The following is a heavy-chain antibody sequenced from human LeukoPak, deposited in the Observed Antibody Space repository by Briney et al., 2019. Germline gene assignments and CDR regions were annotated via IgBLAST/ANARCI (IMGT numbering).Heavy chain of an antibody. CDR3: ARVLRYCSGGNCYSGGLGYMDV. CDR2: ISYDGSKK. Sequence: PGGSLRLSCAASGFTFSSYGMHWVRQAPGKGLEWVAAISYDGSKKDYADSVKGRFTISRDNAKNSLFLQMNSLGAEDTAVYYCARVLRYCSGGNCYSGGLGYMDVWGKGTTVTISS. CDR1: GFTFSSYG. V-gene: IGHV3-30*03. D-gene: IGHD2-15*01. J-gene: IGHJ6*03.